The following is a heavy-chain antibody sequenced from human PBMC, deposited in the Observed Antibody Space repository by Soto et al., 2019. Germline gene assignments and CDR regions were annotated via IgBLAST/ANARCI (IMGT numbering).Heavy chain of an antibody. CDR1: GYTFTGYY. CDR3: ARAPEPSSSSYNDYYYYGMDV. V-gene: IGHV1-2*04. CDR2: INPNSGGT. Sequence: ASVKVSCKASGYTFTGYYMHWVRQAPGQGLEWMGWINPNSGGTNYAQKFQGWVTMTRDTSISTAYMELSRLRSDDTAVYYCARAPEPSSSSYNDYYYYGMDVWGQGTEVTVSS. D-gene: IGHD6-6*01. J-gene: IGHJ6*02.